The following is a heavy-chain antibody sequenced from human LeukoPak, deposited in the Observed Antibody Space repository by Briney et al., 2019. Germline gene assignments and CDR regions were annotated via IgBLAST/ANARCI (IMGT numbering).Heavy chain of an antibody. CDR2: IIPIFGTA. V-gene: IGHV1-69*13. D-gene: IGHD4-17*01. Sequence: GASVKVSCKASGGTFSSYAISWVRQAPGQGLEWMGGIIPIFGTANYAQKFQGRVTITADESTSTAYMELSSLRPEDTAVYYCARDDYGAQGFDYWGQGTLVTVSS. J-gene: IGHJ4*02. CDR1: GGTFSSYA. CDR3: ARDDYGAQGFDY.